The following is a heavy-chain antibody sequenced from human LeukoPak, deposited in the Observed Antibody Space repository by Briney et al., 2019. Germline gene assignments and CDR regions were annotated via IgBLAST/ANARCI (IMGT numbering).Heavy chain of an antibody. CDR3: AKERGRSWLLPDWYFDV. Sequence: PGGSLRLSCAASGFSFRNYAMSWVRQAPGKGLEWVSTVTSSADATHYADSVKGRFTISRDNSKNTLYLQMSSLRVDDTAMYYCAKERGRSWLLPDWYFDVWGRGTLVSVSS. V-gene: IGHV3-23*01. CDR2: VTSSADAT. CDR1: GFSFRNYA. D-gene: IGHD3-22*01. J-gene: IGHJ2*01.